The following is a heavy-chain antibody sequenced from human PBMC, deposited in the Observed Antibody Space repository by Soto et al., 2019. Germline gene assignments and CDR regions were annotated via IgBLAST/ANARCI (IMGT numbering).Heavy chain of an antibody. CDR1: GGSISSSSYY. J-gene: IGHJ6*02. D-gene: IGHD5-12*01. CDR2: IYYSGST. V-gene: IGHV4-39*01. Sequence: SETLSLTXTVSGGSISSSSYYWGWIRQPPGKGLEWIGSIYYSGSTYYNPSLKSRVTISVDTSKNQFSLKLSSVTAADTAVYYCARPWLNYYDHGMDVWGQGTTVTVSS. CDR3: ARPWLNYYDHGMDV.